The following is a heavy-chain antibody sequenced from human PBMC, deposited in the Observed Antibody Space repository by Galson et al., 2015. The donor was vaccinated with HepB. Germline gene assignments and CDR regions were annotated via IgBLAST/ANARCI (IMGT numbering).Heavy chain of an antibody. Sequence: SETLSLTCTVSGGSISSYYWSWIRQPPGKGLEWIGYIYYSGSTNYNPSLKSRVTISVDTSKNQFSLKLTSVTAADTAVYYCARPYYYGSGSYYFLIWGQGTLVTVSS. CDR1: GGSISSYY. J-gene: IGHJ4*02. CDR2: IYYSGST. D-gene: IGHD3-10*01. V-gene: IGHV4-59*01. CDR3: ARPYYYGSGSYYFLI.